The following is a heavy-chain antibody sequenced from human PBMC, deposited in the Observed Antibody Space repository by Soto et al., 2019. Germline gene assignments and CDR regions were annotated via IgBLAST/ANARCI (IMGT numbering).Heavy chain of an antibody. V-gene: IGHV3-23*01. CDR3: TRRTSGWYFDY. CDR1: GFTFSSYA. CDR2: ISGSGDST. D-gene: IGHD6-19*01. Sequence: EVQLLESGGGLVQPGGSLRLSCAASGFTFSSYAMSWVRQAPGKGLEWVSVISGSGDSTYYADSVKGRFTISRDNSNNTLYLHINSLRAVDTAVYYCTRRTSGWYFDYWGQGTLVTVSS. J-gene: IGHJ4*02.